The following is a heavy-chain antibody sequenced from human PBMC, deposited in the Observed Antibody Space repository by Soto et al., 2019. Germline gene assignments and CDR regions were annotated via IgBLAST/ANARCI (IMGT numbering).Heavy chain of an antibody. CDR1: GYTFTSYD. CDR3: ARGVTVTESLYLGYYYYYYMDV. Sequence: ASVKVSCKASGYTFTSYDINWVRQATGQGLEWMGWMNPNSGNTGYAQKFQGRVTMIRNTSISTAYMELSSLRSEDTAVYYCARGVTVTESLYLGYYYYYYMDVWGKGTTVTVSS. V-gene: IGHV1-8*01. J-gene: IGHJ6*03. D-gene: IGHD4-17*01. CDR2: MNPNSGNT.